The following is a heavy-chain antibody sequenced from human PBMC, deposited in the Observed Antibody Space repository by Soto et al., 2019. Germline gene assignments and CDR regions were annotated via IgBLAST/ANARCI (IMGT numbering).Heavy chain of an antibody. J-gene: IGHJ6*03. CDR2: ISASNGDT. D-gene: IGHD3-10*01. CDR1: GYTFTSHG. V-gene: IGHV1-18*01. CDR3: ARMVRGSNIDYYHYMDV. Sequence: QVQLVQSGAVMKKPGASVKVSCKASGYTFTSHGLSWVRQAPGQGLEWMGWISASNGDTNYAQKYQGRVTVTTETSTSTGYMELRSLRSEDTAVYYCARMVRGSNIDYYHYMDVWGEGTTVTVSS.